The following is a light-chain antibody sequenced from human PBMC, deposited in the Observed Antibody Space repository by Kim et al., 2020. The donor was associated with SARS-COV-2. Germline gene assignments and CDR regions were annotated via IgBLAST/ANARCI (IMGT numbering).Light chain of an antibody. CDR2: QKS. CDR3: QQYGSSPPYT. Sequence: PGEGATLSCRASQHVYKGYLAWYQQRLGQAPRLLIYQKSNRATGIPDRFSGSGSGTDFTLTISRLEPEDFAVYYCQQYGSSPPYTFGQGTKLEI. V-gene: IGKV3-20*01. CDR1: QHVYKGY. J-gene: IGKJ2*01.